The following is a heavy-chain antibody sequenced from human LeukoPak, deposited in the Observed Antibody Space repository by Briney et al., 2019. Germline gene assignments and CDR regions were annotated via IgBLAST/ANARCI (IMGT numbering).Heavy chain of an antibody. Sequence: SETLSLPCTVSGGSISIYYWSWIRQPPGKGLEWIGNIYYSGSTNYNPSLKSRVTISVDTSKNQFSLKLNSVTAADTAVYYCARGLWFGDENPPYFDYWGQGALVTVSS. J-gene: IGHJ4*02. CDR3: ARGLWFGDENPPYFDY. D-gene: IGHD3-10*01. V-gene: IGHV4-59*08. CDR2: IYYSGST. CDR1: GGSISIYY.